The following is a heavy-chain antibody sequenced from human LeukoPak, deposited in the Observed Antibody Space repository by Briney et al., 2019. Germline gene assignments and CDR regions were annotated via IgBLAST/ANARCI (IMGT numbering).Heavy chain of an antibody. D-gene: IGHD6-13*01. J-gene: IGHJ4*02. Sequence: PSETLSLTCAVYGGSFSSYYWSWIRQPPGKGLEWIGEINHSGSTNYNPSLKSRVTISVDTSKNQFSLKLSSVTAADTAVYYCARGLRSSSWSFRDYWGQGTLVTVSS. CDR1: GGSFSSYY. V-gene: IGHV4-34*01. CDR2: INHSGST. CDR3: ARGLRSSSWSFRDY.